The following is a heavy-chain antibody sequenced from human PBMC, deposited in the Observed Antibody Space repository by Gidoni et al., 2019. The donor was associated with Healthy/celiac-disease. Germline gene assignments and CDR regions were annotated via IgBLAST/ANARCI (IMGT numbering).Heavy chain of an antibody. CDR3: ERVADSSGWYRGMDV. CDR2: INHTGST. CDR1: LWFFRGYY. Sequence: QLQLPQCGSGLLKPSETLSLTCAVYLWFFRGYYWRWIRQPPAKGLEWIGEINHTGSTNYNQSLKSRDTISIDTSKNQFSLKLSSVTAADTDVYDGERVADSSGWYRGMDVWGQGTTVTVSS. J-gene: IGHJ6*02. D-gene: IGHD6-19*01. V-gene: IGHV4-34*01.